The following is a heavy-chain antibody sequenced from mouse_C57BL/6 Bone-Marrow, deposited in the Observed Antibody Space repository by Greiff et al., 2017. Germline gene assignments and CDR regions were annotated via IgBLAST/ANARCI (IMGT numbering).Heavy chain of an antibody. Sequence: VQLKESGAELARPGASVKLSCKASGYTFTSYGISWVKQRTGQGLEWIGEIYPRSGNTYYNEKFKGKATLTADKSSSTAYMELRSLTSEDSAVYFCESPRDSGSRAWFAYWGQGTLVTVSA. CDR1: GYTFTSYG. V-gene: IGHV1-81*01. CDR3: ESPRDSGSRAWFAY. CDR2: IYPRSGNT. D-gene: IGHD1-3*01. J-gene: IGHJ3*01.